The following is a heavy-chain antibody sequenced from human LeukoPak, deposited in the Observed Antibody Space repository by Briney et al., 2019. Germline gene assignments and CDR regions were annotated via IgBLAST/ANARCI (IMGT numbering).Heavy chain of an antibody. Sequence: AGGSLRLSCAASGFTFSSYAMSWVGQAPGKGLEWVSAISGSGGSTYYADSVKGPFTISRHNSKNTLYLQMNSLRAEDTAVYYCAKEAYYYDSSGYYYIDYWGQGTLVTVSS. CDR1: GFTFSSYA. CDR3: AKEAYYYDSSGYYYIDY. J-gene: IGHJ4*02. V-gene: IGHV3-23*01. CDR2: ISGSGGST. D-gene: IGHD3-22*01.